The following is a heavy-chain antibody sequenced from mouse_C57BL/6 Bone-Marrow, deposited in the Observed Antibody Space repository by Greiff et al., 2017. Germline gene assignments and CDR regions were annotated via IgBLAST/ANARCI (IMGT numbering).Heavy chain of an antibody. J-gene: IGHJ2*01. CDR3: STIVATGFDY. V-gene: IGHV1-61*01. Sequence: QVQLQQPGAELVRPGSSVKLSCKASGYTFTSYWMDWVKQRPGQGLEWIGNIYPYDSETHYDQKFKDQATLPVDKSSCTAYMQLSSLTSEDSAVYYCSTIVATGFDYWGQGTTLTVSS. CDR2: IYPYDSET. D-gene: IGHD2-5*01. CDR1: GYTFTSYW.